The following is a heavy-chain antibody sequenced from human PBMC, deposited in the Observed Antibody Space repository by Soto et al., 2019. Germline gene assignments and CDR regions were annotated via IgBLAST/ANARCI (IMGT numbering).Heavy chain of an antibody. CDR2: IYYSGST. D-gene: IGHD6-13*01. V-gene: IGHV4-31*03. J-gene: IGHJ3*02. CDR1: GGSISSGGYY. CDR3: ARGGALIAAAGTSDAFDI. Sequence: PSGTLSLTCTVSGGSISSGGYYWSWIRQHPGKGLEWIGYIYYSGSTYYNPSLKSRVTISVDTSKNQFSLKLSSVTAAGTAVYYCARGGALIAAAGTSDAFDIWGQGTMVTVS.